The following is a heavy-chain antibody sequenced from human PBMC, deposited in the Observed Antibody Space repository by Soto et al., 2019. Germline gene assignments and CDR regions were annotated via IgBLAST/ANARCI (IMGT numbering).Heavy chain of an antibody. D-gene: IGHD3-16*01. CDR2: MKQDRTET. V-gene: IGHV3-7*03. Sequence: GGSLRLSCAASGFNFSRYWINWVRQAPGKGLEWVATMKQDRTETYYADSVKGRFTISRDNSKNSLYLQMNSLTAEDTAVYYCAKGDYYDYVWGSYTPAPFDYWGQGTLVTVSS. J-gene: IGHJ4*02. CDR3: AKGDYYDYVWGSYTPAPFDY. CDR1: GFNFSRYW.